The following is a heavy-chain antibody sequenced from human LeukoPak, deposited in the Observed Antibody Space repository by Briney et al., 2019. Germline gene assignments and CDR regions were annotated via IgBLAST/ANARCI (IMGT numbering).Heavy chain of an antibody. Sequence: GGSLRLSCAASGFTFSDYAMTWVRQIPGKGLEWVSVISGGGDSTDYADSMKGRFTISRDNSRNTLYLQMNSLRAEDTALYYCAKLGCTGTNCYANYWGQGTLVTVSS. D-gene: IGHD2-2*01. CDR2: ISGGGDST. CDR1: GFTFSDYA. J-gene: IGHJ4*02. V-gene: IGHV3-23*01. CDR3: AKLGCTGTNCYANY.